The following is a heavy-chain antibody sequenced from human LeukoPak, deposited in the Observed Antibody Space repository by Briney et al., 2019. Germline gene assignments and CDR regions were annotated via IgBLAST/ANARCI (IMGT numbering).Heavy chain of an antibody. V-gene: IGHV4-34*01. J-gene: IGHJ4*02. CDR1: GGSFSGYY. CDR3: ARRLRYFDR. D-gene: IGHD3-9*01. Sequence: SETLSLTCAVYGGSFSGYYWSWIRQPPGKGLEWIGEINHSGSTNNNPSLKSRVTISVDTSKNQFSLKLSSVTAADTAVYYCARRLRYFDRWGQGTLVTVSS. CDR2: INHSGST.